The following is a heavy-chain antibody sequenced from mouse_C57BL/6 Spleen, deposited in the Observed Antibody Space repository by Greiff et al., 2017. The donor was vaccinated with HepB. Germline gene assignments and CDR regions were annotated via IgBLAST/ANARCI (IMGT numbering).Heavy chain of an antibody. D-gene: IGHD1-1*01. J-gene: IGHJ2*01. Sequence: EVQGVESGGDLVKPGGSLKLSCAASGFTFSSYGMSWVRQTPDKRLEWVATISSGGSYTYYPDSVKGRFTISRDNAKNTLYLQMSSLKSEDTAMYYCAGGSSYDYWGQGTTLTVSS. CDR1: GFTFSSYG. CDR3: AGGSSYDY. V-gene: IGHV5-6*01. CDR2: ISSGGSYT.